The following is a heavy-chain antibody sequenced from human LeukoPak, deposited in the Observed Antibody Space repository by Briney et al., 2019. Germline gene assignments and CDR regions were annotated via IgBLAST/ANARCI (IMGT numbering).Heavy chain of an antibody. CDR1: GGSISSYY. D-gene: IGHD2-15*01. CDR3: AREVRISEPYYYYYGMDV. CDR2: IYYSGST. J-gene: IGHJ6*02. Sequence: SETLSLTCTVSGGSISSYYWSWIRQPPGKGLEWIGYIYYSGSTNYNPSLKSRVTISVDTSKNQFSLKLSCVTAADTAVYYCAREVRISEPYYYYYGMDVWGQGTTVTVSS. V-gene: IGHV4-59*12.